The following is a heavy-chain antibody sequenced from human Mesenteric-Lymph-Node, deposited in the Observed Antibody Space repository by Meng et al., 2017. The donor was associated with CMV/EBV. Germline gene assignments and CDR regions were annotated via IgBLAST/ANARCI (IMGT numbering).Heavy chain of an antibody. CDR1: GLTLRSYR. D-gene: IGHD5-12*01. CDR3: ASTVRWLRMFNY. Sequence: CAAGGLTLRSYRMNWVGQARGKGLEWVSSISSSSSYMYYAGSVKGRFTISRDNAKNALYLQMNSLRAEDTAVYYCASTVRWLRMFNYWGQGTLVTVSS. J-gene: IGHJ4*02. CDR2: ISSSSSYM. V-gene: IGHV3-21*01.